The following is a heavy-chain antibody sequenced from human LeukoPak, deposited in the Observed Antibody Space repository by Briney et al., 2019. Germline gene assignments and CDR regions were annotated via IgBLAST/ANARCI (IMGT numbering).Heavy chain of an antibody. D-gene: IGHD3-9*01. Sequence: SETLSLTCTVSGGSISSYYWSWIRQPPGKGLEWIGYIYYSGSTNYNPSLKSRVTISVDTSKNQFSLKLSSVTAADTAVYYCARVTGYTIEDYFDYWGQGTLVTVSS. J-gene: IGHJ4*02. CDR1: GGSISSYY. CDR3: ARVTGYTIEDYFDY. CDR2: IYYSGST. V-gene: IGHV4-59*12.